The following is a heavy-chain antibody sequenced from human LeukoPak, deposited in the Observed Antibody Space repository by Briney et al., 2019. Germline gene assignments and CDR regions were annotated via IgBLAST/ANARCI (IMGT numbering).Heavy chain of an antibody. D-gene: IGHD4-17*01. J-gene: IGHJ4*02. V-gene: IGHV6-1*01. CDR1: GDSASSNSAA. CDR3: AREGTVTFDY. Sequence: SQTLSPTCAISGDSASSNSAAWNWIRQSPSRGLEWLGRTYYRSKWYNDYAVSVKGRITINPDTANNQFSLQLNSVTPEDTAVYYCAREGTVTFDYWGQGTLVTVSS. CDR2: TYYRSKWYN.